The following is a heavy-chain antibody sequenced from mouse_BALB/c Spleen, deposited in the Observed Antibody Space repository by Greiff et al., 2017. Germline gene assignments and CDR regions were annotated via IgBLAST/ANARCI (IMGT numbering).Heavy chain of an antibody. D-gene: IGHD1-1*01. Sequence: EVKLVESGGGLVKPGGSLKLSCAASGFTFSSYAMSWVRQSPEKRLEWVAEISSGGSYTYYPDTVTGRFTISRDNAKNTLYLEMSSLRSEDTAMYYCARDHPSTTVVGTDWYFDVWGAGTTVTVSS. CDR3: ARDHPSTTVVGTDWYFDV. J-gene: IGHJ1*01. CDR2: ISSGGSYT. V-gene: IGHV5-9-4*01. CDR1: GFTFSSYA.